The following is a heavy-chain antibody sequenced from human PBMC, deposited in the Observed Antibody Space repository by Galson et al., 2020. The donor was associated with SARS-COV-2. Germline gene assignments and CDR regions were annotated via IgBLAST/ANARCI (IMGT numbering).Heavy chain of an antibody. Sequence: GGSLRLSCAASGFAFSSYTMNWVRQAPGKGLEWVSSISSGSGYIDYADSVKGRFTISRDNAQNSLYLQMNSLRADDTAVYYCAKALIGVSSNDAFDIWGQGTMVTVSS. CDR1: GFAFSSYT. J-gene: IGHJ3*02. CDR2: ISSGSGYI. V-gene: IGHV3-21*01. CDR3: AKALIGVSSNDAFDI. D-gene: IGHD6-13*01.